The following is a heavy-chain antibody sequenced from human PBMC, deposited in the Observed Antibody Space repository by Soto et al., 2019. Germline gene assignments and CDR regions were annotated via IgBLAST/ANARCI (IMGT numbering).Heavy chain of an antibody. J-gene: IGHJ4*02. D-gene: IGHD3-10*01. Sequence: EVQLLESGGGLVQPGGSLRLSCAASGFTFSSHGMSWVRQAPGKGLEWVSSISGSGGSTYYADSVKGRFTISRDNSKNKLYLQMNSLRVEDTAVYYCAKAAYYYGSGSYFPFDYWGQGALGTVSS. V-gene: IGHV3-23*01. CDR3: AKAAYYYGSGSYFPFDY. CDR1: GFTFSSHG. CDR2: ISGSGGST.